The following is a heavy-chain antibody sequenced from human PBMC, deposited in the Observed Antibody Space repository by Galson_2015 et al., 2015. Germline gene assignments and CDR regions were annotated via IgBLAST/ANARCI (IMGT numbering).Heavy chain of an antibody. CDR3: VLLLIGQSSPYHIDV. V-gene: IGHV5-51*01. J-gene: IGHJ6*03. CDR2: IYPDDSDT. CDR1: GYSFSDYW. Sequence: QSGAEVKKPGESLKISCKASGYSFSDYWIGWVRQMPGRGLEWMGIIYPDDSDTRYSPSFQGQATISADKSITTAYLQWNSLKASDTAMYYGVLLLIGQSSPYHIDVWGKATKVTVSS. D-gene: IGHD2-15*01.